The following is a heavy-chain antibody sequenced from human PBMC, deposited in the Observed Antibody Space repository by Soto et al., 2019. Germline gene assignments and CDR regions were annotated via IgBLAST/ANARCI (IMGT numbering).Heavy chain of an antibody. Sequence: QLQLQESGPGLVKPSETLSLTCTVSGGSISSSSYYWGWIRQPPGKGLEWIGSIYYSGSTYYNPSLKSRVTISGDTSKNPSSLKLSSVTAADTAVYYCARRGVDQTAPYGMDVWGQGTTVTASS. V-gene: IGHV4-39*01. CDR1: GGSISSSSYY. CDR2: IYYSGST. J-gene: IGHJ6*02. D-gene: IGHD2-2*01. CDR3: ARRGVDQTAPYGMDV.